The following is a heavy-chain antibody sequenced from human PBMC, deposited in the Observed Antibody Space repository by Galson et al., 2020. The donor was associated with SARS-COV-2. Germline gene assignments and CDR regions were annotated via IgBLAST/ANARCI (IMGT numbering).Heavy chain of an antibody. V-gene: IGHV4-34*01. CDR3: ARGRTGAVSGDDMDV. J-gene: IGHJ6*02. CDR2: VVYRGTA. CDR1: GASFTSYS. D-gene: IGHD6-19*01. Sequence: SETLSLTCSVSGASFTSYSWSWIRQSPEKGLEWIGDVVYRGTANYNPSLESRVTISRDVPRRQFTLRLKSVTAADSGIYYCARGRTGAVSGDDMDVWGRGTTVTVSS.